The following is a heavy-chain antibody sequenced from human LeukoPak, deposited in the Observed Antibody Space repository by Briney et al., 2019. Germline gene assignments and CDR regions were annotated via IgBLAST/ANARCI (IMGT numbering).Heavy chain of an antibody. J-gene: IGHJ4*02. V-gene: IGHV3-23*01. Sequence: GGSLKLSCAASGFTFSSYAMSWVRQAPGKGLQWVSTISSSGGSTYYADSVKGRFTISRDNSKNTLHLQMNSLRAEDTAVYYCAKDFPYGDYGVYWGQGTLVTVSS. CDR2: ISSSGGST. CDR3: AKDFPYGDYGVY. CDR1: GFTFSSYA. D-gene: IGHD4-17*01.